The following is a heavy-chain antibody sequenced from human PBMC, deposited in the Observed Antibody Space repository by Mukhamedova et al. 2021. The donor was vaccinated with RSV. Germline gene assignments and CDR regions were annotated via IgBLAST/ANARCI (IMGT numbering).Heavy chain of an antibody. Sequence: AYAASVKGRFPISRDDSKNTAYLQMNSLKTEDKAVYYCTRHVFSDWHYGGLDAFDIWGQGTMVTVSS. CDR3: TRHVFSDWHYGGLDAFDI. D-gene: IGHD3/OR15-3a*01. J-gene: IGHJ3*02. V-gene: IGHV3-73*01.